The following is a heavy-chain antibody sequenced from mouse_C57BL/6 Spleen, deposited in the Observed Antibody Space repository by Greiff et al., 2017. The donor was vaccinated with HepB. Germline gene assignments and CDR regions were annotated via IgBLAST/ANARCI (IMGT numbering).Heavy chain of an antibody. Sequence: EVQRVESGPVLVKPGASVKMSCKASGYTFTDYYMNWVKQSHGKSLEWIGVINPYNGGTSYNQKFKGKATLTVDKSSSTAYMELNSLTSEDSAVYYCARDGYDWFAYWGQGTLVTVSA. CDR3: ARDGYDWFAY. V-gene: IGHV1-19*01. D-gene: IGHD2-2*01. CDR2: INPYNGGT. J-gene: IGHJ3*01. CDR1: GYTFTDYY.